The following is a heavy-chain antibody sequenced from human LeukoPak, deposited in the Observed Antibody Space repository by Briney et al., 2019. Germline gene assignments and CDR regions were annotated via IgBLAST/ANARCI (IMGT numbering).Heavy chain of an antibody. Sequence: ASVKVSCKASGGTFSSYAISWVRQAPGQGLEWMGRIIPILGIANYAQKFQGRVTITAGKSTSTSYMELSSLRSEDTAVYYCARVSDYYDSSGYLDYWGQGTLVTVSS. CDR1: GGTFSSYA. CDR3: ARVSDYYDSSGYLDY. J-gene: IGHJ4*02. D-gene: IGHD3-22*01. V-gene: IGHV1-69*04. CDR2: IIPILGIA.